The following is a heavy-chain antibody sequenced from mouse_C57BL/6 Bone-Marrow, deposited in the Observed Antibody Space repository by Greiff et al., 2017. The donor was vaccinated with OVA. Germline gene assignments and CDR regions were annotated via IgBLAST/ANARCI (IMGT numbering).Heavy chain of an antibody. J-gene: IGHJ2*01. CDR1: GYAFSSSW. CDR2: IYPGDGDT. CDR3: AILQDFDY. Sequence: QVQLKESGPELVKPGASVKISCKASGYAFSSSWMNWVKQRPGKGLEWIGRIYPGDGDTNYNGKFKGKATLTADKSSSTAYMQLSSLTSEDSAVYFCAILQDFDYWGQGTTLTVSS. V-gene: IGHV1-82*01. D-gene: IGHD2-1*01.